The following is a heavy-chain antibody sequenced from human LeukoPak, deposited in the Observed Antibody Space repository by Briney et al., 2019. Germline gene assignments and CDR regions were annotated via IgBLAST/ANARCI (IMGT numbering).Heavy chain of an antibody. V-gene: IGHV4-39*01. Sequence: SETLSLTCTVSGGSISSSSYYWGWIRQPPGKGLEWIGSIYYSGNTYYNPSLKSRVTISVDTSKNQFSLKLSSVTAADTAVYYCARLFSSGWYRGAFGLWGQGTMVTVSS. D-gene: IGHD6-13*01. J-gene: IGHJ3*01. CDR2: IYYSGNT. CDR3: ARLFSSGWYRGAFGL. CDR1: GGSISSSSYY.